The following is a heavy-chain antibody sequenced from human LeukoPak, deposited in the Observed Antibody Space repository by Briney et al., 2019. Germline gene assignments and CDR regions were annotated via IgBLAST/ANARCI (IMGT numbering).Heavy chain of an antibody. J-gene: IGHJ4*02. CDR2: INHSGST. CDR3: ASGRGDGDPKPFDY. CDR1: GGSFSGYS. Sequence: PSETLSLTCAVYGGSFSGYSWSWIRQPPGKGLEWIGEINHSGSTNYNPSLKSRVTISVDTSKNQFSLKLSSVTAADTAVYYCASGRGDGDPKPFDYWGQGTLVTVSS. V-gene: IGHV4-34*01. D-gene: IGHD2-21*02.